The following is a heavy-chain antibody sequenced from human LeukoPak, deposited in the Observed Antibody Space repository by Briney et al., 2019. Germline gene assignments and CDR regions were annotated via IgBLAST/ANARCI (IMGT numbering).Heavy chain of an antibody. CDR1: GGSISSSSYY. Sequence: SETLSLTCTVSGGSISSSSYYWGWIRQPPGKGLEWIGSIYYSGSTNYNPSLKSRVTISVDTSKNQFSLKLSSVTAADTAVYYCARGNTMIVWSLYWYFDLWGRGTLVTVSS. J-gene: IGHJ2*01. D-gene: IGHD3-22*01. V-gene: IGHV4-39*07. CDR2: IYYSGST. CDR3: ARGNTMIVWSLYWYFDL.